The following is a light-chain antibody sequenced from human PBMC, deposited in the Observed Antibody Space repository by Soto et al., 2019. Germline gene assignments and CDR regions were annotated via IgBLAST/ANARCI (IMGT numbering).Light chain of an antibody. CDR3: GSWDSSLSAYV. CDR2: DDN. CDR1: SSNIGGNS. V-gene: IGLV1-51*01. J-gene: IGLJ1*01. Sequence: QSALTQPPSVSAASGQKVTISCSGSSSNIGGNSVSWYQQLPGTAPKLLIYDDNKRPSGIPDRFSGSKSGTSATLGITGFQTGDEADYYCGSWDSSLSAYVFGTGTKATVL.